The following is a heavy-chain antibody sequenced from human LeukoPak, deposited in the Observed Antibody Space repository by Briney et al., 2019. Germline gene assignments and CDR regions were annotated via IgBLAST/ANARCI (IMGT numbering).Heavy chain of an antibody. CDR3: ARDYTDLLDAFDI. Sequence: GRSLRLSCAASRFTFSSYAMHWVCQAPGKGLEWVAVISYDGSNKYYADSVKGRFTISRDNSKNTLYLQMNSLRAEDTAVYYCARDYTDLLDAFDIWGQGTMVTVSS. CDR1: RFTFSSYA. CDR2: ISYDGSNK. V-gene: IGHV3-30-3*01. D-gene: IGHD3-16*01. J-gene: IGHJ3*02.